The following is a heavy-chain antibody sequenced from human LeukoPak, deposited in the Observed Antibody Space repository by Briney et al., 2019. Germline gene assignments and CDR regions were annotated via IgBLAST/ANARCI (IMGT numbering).Heavy chain of an antibody. V-gene: IGHV4-59*01. CDR3: ARDYGGKAFDF. J-gene: IGHJ4*02. CDR2: IYYSGST. D-gene: IGHD4-23*01. CDR1: GGSISSYY. Sequence: SETLSLTCTVSGGSISSYYWSWIRQPPEKGLEWIGYIYYSGSTNYNPSHKSRVTISVDTSKNQFSLKLGSVTAADTAVYYCARDYGGKAFDFWGQGTLVTVSS.